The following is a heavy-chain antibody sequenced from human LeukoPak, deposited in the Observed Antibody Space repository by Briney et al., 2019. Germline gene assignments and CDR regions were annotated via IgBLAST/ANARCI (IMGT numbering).Heavy chain of an antibody. D-gene: IGHD3-3*01. CDR3: ARANYDFWSGYYNKGVDY. CDR2: INPNSGGT. V-gene: IGHV1-2*02. CDR1: GYTFTGYY. J-gene: IGHJ4*02. Sequence: ASVKVSCKASGYTFTGYYMHWVRQAPGQGLEWMGWINPNSGGTNYAQKFQGRVTMTRDTSISTAYMELSRLRSDDTAVYYCARANYDFWSGYYNKGVDYWGQGTLVTVSS.